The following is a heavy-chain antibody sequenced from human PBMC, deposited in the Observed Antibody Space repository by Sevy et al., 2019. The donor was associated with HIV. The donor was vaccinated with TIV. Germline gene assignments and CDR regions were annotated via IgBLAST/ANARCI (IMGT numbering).Heavy chain of an antibody. CDR3: AKGEGYCSGGSCNPGVS. J-gene: IGHJ5*02. CDR1: GFTFSSHG. CDR2: ISFDGNKR. D-gene: IGHD2-15*01. V-gene: IGHV3-30*18. Sequence: GGSLRLSCAASGFTFSSHGMHWVRRAPAKGLEWVGLISFDGNKRYYPDSVKGRFTISRDNSKNTLYLQMNGLRAEDTAVYYCAKGEGYCSGGSCNPGVSWGQGTLVTVSS.